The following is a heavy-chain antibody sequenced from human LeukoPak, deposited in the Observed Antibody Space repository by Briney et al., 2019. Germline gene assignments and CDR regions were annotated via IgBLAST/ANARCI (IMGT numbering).Heavy chain of an antibody. CDR1: GYTFTGYG. D-gene: IGHD3-22*01. J-gene: IGHJ4*02. Sequence: ASVKVSCKASGYTFTGYGISWVRQAPGQGLEWMGWISAYNGNTNYAQKLQGRVTMTTDTSTSTAYMELRSLRSDDTAVYYCARGNYPYYYDSSGYQYYFDYWGQGTLVTVSS. V-gene: IGHV1-18*01. CDR2: ISAYNGNT. CDR3: ARGNYPYYYDSSGYQYYFDY.